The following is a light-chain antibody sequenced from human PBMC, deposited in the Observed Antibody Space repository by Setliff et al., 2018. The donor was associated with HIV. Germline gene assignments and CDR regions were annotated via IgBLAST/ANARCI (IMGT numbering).Light chain of an antibody. V-gene: IGLV2-14*03. CDR3: TSYRSRNTPVV. J-gene: IGLJ2*01. CDR1: SSDVGSYDY. CDR2: DVS. Sequence: QSALTQPASVSGSPGQSITISCTGTSSDVGSYDYVSWCQQHPGKAPKLLIHDVSDRPSGVSNRFSGSKSGNTASLTISGLQAEDEGDYYCTSYRSRNTPVVFGGGTKVTVL.